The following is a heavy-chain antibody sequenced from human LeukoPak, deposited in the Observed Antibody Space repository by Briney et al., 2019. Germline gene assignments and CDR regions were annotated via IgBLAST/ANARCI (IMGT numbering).Heavy chain of an antibody. J-gene: IGHJ4*02. V-gene: IGHV3-48*01. CDR1: EFTFSSYS. CDR2: ISSSSRMT. D-gene: IGHD3-10*01. Sequence: PGGSLRLSCAASEFTFSSYSMAWVRQAPGKGLEWVSYISSSSRMTYYADSVKGRFTISRDNAKNSLYLQMNSLRAEDTALYFCAREVYYGSGRRFDFWGQGTLVTVSS. CDR3: AREVYYGSGRRFDF.